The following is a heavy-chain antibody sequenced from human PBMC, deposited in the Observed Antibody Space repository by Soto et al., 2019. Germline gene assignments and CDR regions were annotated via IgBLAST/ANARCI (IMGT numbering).Heavy chain of an antibody. CDR3: AKDRFGYGDWNAFDI. Sequence: GGSLRLSCAASGFTFSSYAMSWVRQAPGKGLEWVSAISGSGGSTYYADSVKGRFTISRDNSKNTLYLQMNSLRAEDTAMYYCAKDRFGYGDWNAFDIWGQGTMVTVSS. CDR2: ISGSGGST. CDR1: GFTFSSYA. D-gene: IGHD4-17*01. V-gene: IGHV3-23*01. J-gene: IGHJ3*02.